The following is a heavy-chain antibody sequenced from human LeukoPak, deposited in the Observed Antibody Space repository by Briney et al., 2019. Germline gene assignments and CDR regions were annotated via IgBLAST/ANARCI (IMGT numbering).Heavy chain of an antibody. J-gene: IGHJ4*02. D-gene: IGHD2-2*01. V-gene: IGHV3-9*03. CDR2: SCNSGSI. Sequence: SCNSGSIGYADSVKGRFTISRDNAKNSLYLQMNSLRAEDMALYYCAKDDCSSTSCQIDYWGQGTLVTVSS. CDR3: AKDDCSSTSCQIDY.